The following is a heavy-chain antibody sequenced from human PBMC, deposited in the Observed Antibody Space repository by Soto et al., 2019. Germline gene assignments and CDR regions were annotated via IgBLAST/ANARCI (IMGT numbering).Heavy chain of an antibody. J-gene: IGHJ6*02. CDR2: ISSRSSYI. CDR1: GFTFSSYG. CDR3: ASGWQLKDYYAMDV. V-gene: IGHV3-21*01. Sequence: GSLRLSCVGSGFTFSSYGLHWVRQAPGKGLEWVSSISSRSSYIYYADSVKGRFTISRDNAKRSLFLQMNTLRAEDTAMYYCASGWQLKDYYAMDVWGQGTTVTVSS. D-gene: IGHD1-1*01.